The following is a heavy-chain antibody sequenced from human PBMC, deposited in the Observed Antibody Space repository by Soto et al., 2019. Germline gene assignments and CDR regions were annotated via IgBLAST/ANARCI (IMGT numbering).Heavy chain of an antibody. CDR3: ATYLDTLNRLDY. CDR1: GGSISRSSYY. J-gene: IGHJ4*02. Sequence: SETLSLTSTVFGGSISRSSYYWGWIRQPPGKGLEWIGSIYYSGSTYYNPSLKSRVTISVDTSKNQFSLKLSSVTAADTAVYYCATYLDTLNRLDYWGQGTLVTVSS. CDR2: IYYSGST. V-gene: IGHV4-39*01.